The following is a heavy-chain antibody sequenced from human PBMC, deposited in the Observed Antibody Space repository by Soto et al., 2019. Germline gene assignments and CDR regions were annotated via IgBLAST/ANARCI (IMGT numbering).Heavy chain of an antibody. D-gene: IGHD4-17*01. CDR2: IIPVFGTA. Sequence: QVQLVQSGAEVKKPGSSVKVSCKASGGTLSNYGISWVRQAPGQGLEWMGGIIPVFGTANYAQKFQGRVTMTADESTTPVYMDVSSLRSDDTAVYYCARGDATKIVVTTYYGMDVWGQGTTVTVSS. CDR1: GGTLSNYG. V-gene: IGHV1-69*12. CDR3: ARGDATKIVVTTYYGMDV. J-gene: IGHJ6*02.